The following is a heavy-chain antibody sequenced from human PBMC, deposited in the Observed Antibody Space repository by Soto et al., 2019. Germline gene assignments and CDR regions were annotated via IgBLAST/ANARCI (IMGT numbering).Heavy chain of an antibody. Sequence: ASVKVSCKASGYTFTSYGISWVRQAPGQGLEWMGWISAYNGNTNYAQKLQGRVTMTTDTSTSTAYMELRSLRSEDTAVYYCARDGGTTVTTKRYWYFDLWGRGTLVTVSS. CDR3: ARDGGTTVTTKRYWYFDL. D-gene: IGHD4-17*01. CDR2: ISAYNGNT. J-gene: IGHJ2*01. V-gene: IGHV1-18*01. CDR1: GYTFTSYG.